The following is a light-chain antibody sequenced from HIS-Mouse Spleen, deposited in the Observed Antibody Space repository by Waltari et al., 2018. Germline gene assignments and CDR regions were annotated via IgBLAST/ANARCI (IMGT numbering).Light chain of an antibody. CDR3: QQRSNCP. CDR1: QSVSSY. J-gene: IGKJ5*01. Sequence: EIVLTQSPATLSLSPGERATLSCRASQSVSSYLAWYQQKPGQAPRLLIYDASNGATGIPARCSGSGAGTDFTLTISSLEPEDFAVYYCQQRSNCPFGQGTRLEIK. V-gene: IGKV3-11*01. CDR2: DAS.